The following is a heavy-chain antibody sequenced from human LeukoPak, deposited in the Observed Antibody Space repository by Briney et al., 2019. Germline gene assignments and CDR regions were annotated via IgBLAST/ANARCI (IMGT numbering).Heavy chain of an antibody. CDR1: RFTFSRSG. Sequence: PGRSLRLSCAASRFTFSRSGMHWVRQAPGKGLEWVAVISYDGRNKHHADSVTGRFTISRDNSENTLYLQMNSLRAEDTAVYYCAKDRSSSWSLDYWGQGTLVTVSS. J-gene: IGHJ4*02. V-gene: IGHV3-30*18. CDR2: ISYDGRNK. CDR3: AKDRSSSWSLDY. D-gene: IGHD6-6*01.